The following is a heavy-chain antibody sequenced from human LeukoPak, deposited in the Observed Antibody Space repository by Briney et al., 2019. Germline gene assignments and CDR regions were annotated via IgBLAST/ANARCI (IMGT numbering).Heavy chain of an antibody. J-gene: IGHJ6*02. CDR3: AREIIRHGSGSYYRKVMGYGMDV. Sequence: PSQTLSLTCTVSGGSISSGGYYWSWIRQHPGKGLEWIGYIYYSGTTYYNPSLKSRVTISVDTSKNQFSLKLSSVTAADTAVYYCAREIIRHGSGSYYRKVMGYGMDVWGQGTTVTVSS. CDR1: GGSISSGGYY. D-gene: IGHD3-10*01. V-gene: IGHV4-31*03. CDR2: IYYSGTT.